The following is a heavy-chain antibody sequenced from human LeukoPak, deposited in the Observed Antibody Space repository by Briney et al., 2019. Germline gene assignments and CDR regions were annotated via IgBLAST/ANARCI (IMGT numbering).Heavy chain of an antibody. CDR2: ISNSGGST. CDR1: GFTFSSYA. J-gene: IGHJ4*02. V-gene: IGHV3-23*01. Sequence: PGGSLRLSCAASGFTFSSYAMSWVRQAPGKGLEWVSAISNSGGSTYYADSVRGRFTISRDNSKNTLYLQMNSLRAEDTAVYYCAKGGGGELLIFRGQGTLVTVSS. D-gene: IGHD1-26*01. CDR3: AKGGGGELLIF.